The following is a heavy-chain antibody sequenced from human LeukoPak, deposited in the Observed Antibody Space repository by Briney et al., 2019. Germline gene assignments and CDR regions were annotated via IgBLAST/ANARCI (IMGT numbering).Heavy chain of an antibody. CDR3: TTVWNCGGDCSDAFDI. Sequence: GGSLRLSCAASGFSFRNAWMSWVRQAPGKGLEWVGRIKSKTDGGTIDYAAPVKGRLTISRDDSKNTLYLQMNSLKTEDTAVYYCTTVWNCGGDCSDAFDIWGQGTMVTVSS. D-gene: IGHD2-21*02. CDR2: IKSKTDGGTI. J-gene: IGHJ3*02. V-gene: IGHV3-15*01. CDR1: GFSFRNAW.